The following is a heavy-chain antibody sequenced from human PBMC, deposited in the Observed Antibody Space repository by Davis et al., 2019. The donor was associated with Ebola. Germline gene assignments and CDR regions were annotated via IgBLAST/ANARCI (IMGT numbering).Heavy chain of an antibody. V-gene: IGHV3-30-3*01. J-gene: IGHJ4*02. CDR3: ASLAIFGVVTHYFDY. D-gene: IGHD3-3*01. Sequence: GESLKISCAASGFTFSSHAMHWVRQAPGKGLEWVAVISYDGSNKYYADSVKGRFTISRDNSKNTLYLQMNSLRAEDTAVYYCASLAIFGVVTHYFDYWGQGTLVTVSS. CDR1: GFTFSSHA. CDR2: ISYDGSNK.